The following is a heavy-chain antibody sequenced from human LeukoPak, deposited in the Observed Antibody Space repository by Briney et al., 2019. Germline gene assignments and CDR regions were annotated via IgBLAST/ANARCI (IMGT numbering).Heavy chain of an antibody. D-gene: IGHD1-1*01. V-gene: IGHV3-30*03. CDR2: ISYDGSNK. J-gene: IGHJ5*02. Sequence: PGGSLRLSCAASGFTFSSYGMHWVRQAPGKGLEWVAVISYDGSNKYYADSVKGRFTISRDNSKNTLYLQLSSLRADDTAVYYCGRDMGTTRLDLWGQGTRVTVSS. CDR3: GRDMGTTRLDL. CDR1: GFTFSSYG.